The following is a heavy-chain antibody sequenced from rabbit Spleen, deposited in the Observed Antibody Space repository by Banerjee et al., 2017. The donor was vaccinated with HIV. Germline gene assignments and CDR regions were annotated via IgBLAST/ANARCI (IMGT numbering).Heavy chain of an antibody. V-gene: IGHV1S40*01. CDR1: GFDLSSYW. D-gene: IGHD1-1*01. CDR3: AKTYGSGSGYWYFNL. CDR2: IYVGSSGST. J-gene: IGHJ4*01. Sequence: QSLEESGGDLVKPGASLTLTCTASGFDLSSYWMCWVRQAPGKGLEWIACIYVGSSGSTYYATWAKGRFTISKTASTTVTLQMTSLTAADTATYFCAKTYGSGSGYWYFNLWGPGPLVTVS.